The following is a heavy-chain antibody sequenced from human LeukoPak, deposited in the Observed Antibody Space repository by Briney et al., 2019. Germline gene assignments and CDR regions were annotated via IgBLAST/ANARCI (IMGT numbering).Heavy chain of an antibody. V-gene: IGHV3-30*18. J-gene: IGHJ5*02. D-gene: IGHD3-22*01. CDR2: ISYDGSNK. Sequence: GGSLRLSCAASGFTFSSYGMNWVRQAPGKGLEWVAVISYDGSNKYYADSVKGRFTISRDNSKNTLYLQMNRLRAEDTAVYYCAKAQGDYYYDSSGYYDWFDPWGQGTLVTVSS. CDR1: GFTFSSYG. CDR3: AKAQGDYYYDSSGYYDWFDP.